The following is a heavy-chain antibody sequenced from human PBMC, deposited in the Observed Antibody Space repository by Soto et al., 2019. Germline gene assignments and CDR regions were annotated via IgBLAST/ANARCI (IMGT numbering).Heavy chain of an antibody. V-gene: IGHV3-9*01. J-gene: IGHJ4*02. CDR3: ASFPYYYGSGSTTDY. D-gene: IGHD3-10*01. CDR2: ISWNSGSI. CDR1: GFTFDDYA. Sequence: EVQLVESGGGLVQPGRSLRLSCAASGFTFDDYAMHWVRQAPGKGLEWVSGISWNSGSIGYADSVKGRFTISRDNAKNSLYLQMNSLRAEDTALYYCASFPYYYGSGSTTDYWVQGTLFTVSS.